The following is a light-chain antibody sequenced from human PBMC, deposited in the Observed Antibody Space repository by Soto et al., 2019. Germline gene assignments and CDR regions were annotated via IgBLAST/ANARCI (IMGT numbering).Light chain of an antibody. J-gene: IGKJ1*01. V-gene: IGKV3-20*01. Sequence: EIVLTQSPGTLSLSPGQRATLSCRASQNISSNYVAWFQQTPGQAPRLLIYGVVNKASGIPDRLSGSGSGIEFTRAFSSLEPEDFVVYYCQQYHSPPLTFGQGTKVEIK. CDR1: QNISSNY. CDR2: GVV. CDR3: QQYHSPPLT.